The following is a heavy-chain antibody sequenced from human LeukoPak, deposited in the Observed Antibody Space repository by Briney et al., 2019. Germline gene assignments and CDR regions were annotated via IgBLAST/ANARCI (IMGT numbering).Heavy chain of an antibody. CDR2: IKQDGSEK. CDR1: GFTFSSYW. CDR3: ARARDTRNWNDVDAFDI. Sequence: PGGSLRLSCAASGFTFSSYWMSWVRQAPGKGLEWVANIKQDGSEKYYVDSVKGRFTISRDNAKNSLYLQMNSLRAEDTAVYYCARARDTRNWNDVDAFDIWGQGTMVTVSS. J-gene: IGHJ3*02. V-gene: IGHV3-7*01. D-gene: IGHD1-1*01.